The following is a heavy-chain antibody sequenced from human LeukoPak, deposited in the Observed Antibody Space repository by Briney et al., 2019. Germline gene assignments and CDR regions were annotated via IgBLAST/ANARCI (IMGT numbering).Heavy chain of an antibody. CDR3: AKDYRWSFGVFDAFDI. J-gene: IGHJ3*02. Sequence: PGGSLRLSCAASGFTFSSYAMSWVRQAPGKGLEWVSAIRGSSGGTYYADSVKGRFTISRDNSKNTLYLQMNSLRAEDTAVYYCAKDYRWSFGVFDAFDILGQGTMVTVSS. CDR2: IRGSSGGT. D-gene: IGHD3-16*01. V-gene: IGHV3-23*01. CDR1: GFTFSSYA.